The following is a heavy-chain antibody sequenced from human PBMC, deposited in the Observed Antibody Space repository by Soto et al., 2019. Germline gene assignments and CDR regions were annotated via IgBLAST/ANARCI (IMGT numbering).Heavy chain of an antibody. CDR3: TRHPINNLRYFFSREYRMDV. CDR1: GFTFSGSA. D-gene: IGHD3-9*01. CDR2: IRSKAKSYAT. J-gene: IGHJ6*02. Sequence: TGWSLRLSCAASGFTFSGSAMHWVRQASGKGLEWVGRIRSKAKSYATAYAASVKGRFTISRDESKNTAYLQMNSLKTEGTAVYYCTRHPINNLRYFFSREYRMDVWGQGTTVTVSS. V-gene: IGHV3-73*01.